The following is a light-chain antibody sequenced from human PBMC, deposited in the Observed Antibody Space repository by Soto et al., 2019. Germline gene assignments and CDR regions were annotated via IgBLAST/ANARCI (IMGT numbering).Light chain of an antibody. CDR3: QQYYTYPCT. CDR2: ATS. V-gene: IGKV1-8*01. Sequence: AIRMTQSPSSLSASTGDRVTITCRASQGISSYLAWFQQKPGRPPKLLMSATSTLQSDVPSRFSGSGSGTDFTLTIGRLQSEDLATYYCQQYYTYPCTFGQGTKVEIK. CDR1: QGISSY. J-gene: IGKJ1*01.